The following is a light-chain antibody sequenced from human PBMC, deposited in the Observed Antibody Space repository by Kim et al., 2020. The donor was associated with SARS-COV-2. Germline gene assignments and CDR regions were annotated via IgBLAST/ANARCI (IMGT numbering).Light chain of an antibody. CDR3: QAWDSSTNWV. Sequence: SYELTQPPSVSVSPGQTASITCSGDKLGDKYACWYQQKPGQSPVLVINQDSKRPSGIPERFSGSNSGNTATLTISGTQAMDEADYYCQAWDSSTNWVFGGGTQLTVL. CDR1: KLGDKY. CDR2: QDS. J-gene: IGLJ3*02. V-gene: IGLV3-1*01.